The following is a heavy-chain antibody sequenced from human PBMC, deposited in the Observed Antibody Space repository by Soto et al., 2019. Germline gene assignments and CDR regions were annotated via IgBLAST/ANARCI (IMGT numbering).Heavy chain of an antibody. Sequence: SETLSLTCTVSGASINTCSWSWVGQPPGKGLEWIGNIHYNGNTKYNPPLKSRVTMSVDTSKNQFSLKLISVTAADTAKYFCAREGNLGRWLQPLDFWGQGNLVTVS. CDR3: AREGNLGRWLQPLDF. CDR2: IHYNGNT. J-gene: IGHJ4*02. D-gene: IGHD5-12*01. V-gene: IGHV4-59*01. CDR1: GASINTCS.